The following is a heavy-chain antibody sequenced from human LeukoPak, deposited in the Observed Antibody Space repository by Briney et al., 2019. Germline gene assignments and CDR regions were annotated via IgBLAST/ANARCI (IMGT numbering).Heavy chain of an antibody. CDR3: ARHKVAYFDL. J-gene: IGHJ2*01. CDR1: GFTFSNAW. CDR2: VSGSGDST. Sequence: GGSLRLSCAASGFTFSNAWMSWVRQAPGKGLEWVSAVSGSGDSTYYADSVKGRFTISRDNSKSTLYLQMNSLRAEDTAVYYCARHKVAYFDLWGRGTLVTVSS. D-gene: IGHD5-12*01. V-gene: IGHV3-23*01.